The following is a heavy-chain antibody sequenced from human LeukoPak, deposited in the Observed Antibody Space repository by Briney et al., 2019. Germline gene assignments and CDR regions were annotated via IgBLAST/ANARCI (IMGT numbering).Heavy chain of an antibody. CDR1: GFAFPGYW. Sequence: GGSLRLSCAASGFAFPGYWMVWVRQAPGKGLEWVASIGKDGSEKAYADSVKDRFTISRDNARNSLYLQMNSLRAEDTAVYYCAKDGLTGYGSYFDYWGQGTLVTVSS. CDR2: IGKDGSEK. J-gene: IGHJ4*02. CDR3: AKDGLTGYGSYFDY. V-gene: IGHV3-7*03. D-gene: IGHD3-9*01.